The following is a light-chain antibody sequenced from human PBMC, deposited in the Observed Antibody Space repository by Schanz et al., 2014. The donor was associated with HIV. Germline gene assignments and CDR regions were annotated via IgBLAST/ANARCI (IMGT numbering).Light chain of an antibody. CDR1: QSLGGN. Sequence: EIVMTQSPATLSVSPGERATLSCRASQSLGGNLAWFQHQAGQAPRLLIYDTSTRATGIPARFSGSGSGTEFTLTISSLQSEDFAVYYCQQYETFPITFGGGTKVEIK. CDR2: DTS. V-gene: IGKV3D-15*01. J-gene: IGKJ4*01. CDR3: QQYETFPIT.